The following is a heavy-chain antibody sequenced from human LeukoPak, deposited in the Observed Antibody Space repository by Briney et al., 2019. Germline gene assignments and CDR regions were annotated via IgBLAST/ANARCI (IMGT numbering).Heavy chain of an antibody. J-gene: IGHJ5*02. V-gene: IGHV3-23*01. D-gene: IGHD2-2*02. Sequence: GSLRLSCAASGFPFISYAMSWVRQAPGKGLEWVSAIIGSGGSTYYADSVKGRFTISRDNSKNTLYLQMNSLRAEDTAVYYCAKEGYCGSTSCYTVNWFDPWGQGTLVTVSS. CDR1: GFPFISYA. CDR2: IIGSGGST. CDR3: AKEGYCGSTSCYTVNWFDP.